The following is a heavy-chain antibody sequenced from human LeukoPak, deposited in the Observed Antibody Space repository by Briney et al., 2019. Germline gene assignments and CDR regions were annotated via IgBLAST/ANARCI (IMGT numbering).Heavy chain of an antibody. Sequence: GASVKVSCKASGYTFTGYYMHWVRQAPGQGLEWMGWINPNSGGTKYAQKFQGRVTMTRDTSITTAYMELTRLRSDDTAVYYCARVRGGWHGGDLGPHPFDYWGQGTLVTVSS. D-gene: IGHD2-21*01. J-gene: IGHJ4*02. CDR3: ARVRGGWHGGDLGPHPFDY. CDR1: GYTFTGYY. V-gene: IGHV1-2*02. CDR2: INPNSGGT.